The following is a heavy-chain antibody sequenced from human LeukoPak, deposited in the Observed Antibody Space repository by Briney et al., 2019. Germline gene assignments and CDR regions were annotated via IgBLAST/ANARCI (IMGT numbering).Heavy chain of an antibody. CDR1: GYTFTSYG. CDR2: ISAYNGNP. D-gene: IGHD7-27*01. J-gene: IGHJ4*02. V-gene: IGHV1-18*01. CDR3: ARVIHWGYDY. Sequence: ASVKVSCKASGYTFTSYGNSWVRQASGQGLEWMGWISAYNGNPNYAQKLQVRVTMTTDTSTSTAYMELRSLRSDDTAVYYCARVIHWGYDYWGQGTLVTVSS.